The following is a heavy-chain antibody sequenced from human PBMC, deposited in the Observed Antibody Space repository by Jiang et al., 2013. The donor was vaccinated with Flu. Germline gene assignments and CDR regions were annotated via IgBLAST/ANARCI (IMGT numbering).Heavy chain of an antibody. V-gene: IGHV1-46*01. CDR2: INPSGGST. CDR3: ARVLRDRYYDSSGYYYVGAFDI. Sequence: TSYYMHWVRQAPGQGLEWMGVINPSGGSTSYAQKFQGRVTMTRDTSTSTVYMELSSLRSEDTAVYYCARVLRDRYYDSSGYYYVGAFDIWGQGTMVTVSS. CDR1: TSYY. J-gene: IGHJ3*02. D-gene: IGHD3-22*01.